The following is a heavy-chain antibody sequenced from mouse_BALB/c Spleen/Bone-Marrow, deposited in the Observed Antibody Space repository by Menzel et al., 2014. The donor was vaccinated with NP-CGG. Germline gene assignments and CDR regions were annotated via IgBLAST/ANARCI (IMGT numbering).Heavy chain of an antibody. V-gene: IGHV14-3*02. D-gene: IGHD1-1*01. CDR2: IDPANDNT. Sequence: EVQVVESGAELVKSGASVKLSCTASGFNIKDTYMHWVKQRPEQGLEWIGRIDPANDNTKYDPKFQGKATITADTSSNTAYLQLSSLTSEDTAVYYCARYYYGTLLDYWGQGTTLTVSS. CDR3: ARYYYGTLLDY. J-gene: IGHJ2*01. CDR1: GFNIKDTY.